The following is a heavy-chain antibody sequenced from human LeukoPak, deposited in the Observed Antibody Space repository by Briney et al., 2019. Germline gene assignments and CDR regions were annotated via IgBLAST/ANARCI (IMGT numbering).Heavy chain of an antibody. D-gene: IGHD6-6*01. V-gene: IGHV3-73*01. CDR1: GFTFSGSA. J-gene: IGHJ6*03. CDR3: TRPFEYSGSYYMDV. CDR2: IRSKANSYAT. Sequence: GGSLKLSCAASGFTFSGSAMHWVRQASGKGLEWVGRIRSKANSYATEYAASVKGRFTISRDDSKNTAYLQMNSLKTEDTAVYYCTRPFEYSGSYYMDVWGKGTTVTVSS.